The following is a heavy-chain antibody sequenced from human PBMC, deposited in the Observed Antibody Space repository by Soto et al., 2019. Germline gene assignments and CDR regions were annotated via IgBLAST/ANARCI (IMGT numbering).Heavy chain of an antibody. CDR3: ARSGIGDAVDV. CDR1: GYTFTSYD. V-gene: IGHV1-8*02. Sequence: QVQLVQSGAEVKKPGASVKVSCKASGYTFTSYDINWVRQAAGQGLERMGWMNPDSGKTGYAQMFQGRVTMTRNTSLRTAYVELSSLRFEDTAVYYCARSGIGDAVDVWGQGTAVSVSS. J-gene: IGHJ6*02. D-gene: IGHD6-25*01. CDR2: MNPDSGKT.